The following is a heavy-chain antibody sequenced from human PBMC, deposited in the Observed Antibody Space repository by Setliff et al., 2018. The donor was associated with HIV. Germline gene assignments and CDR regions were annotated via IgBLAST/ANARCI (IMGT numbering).Heavy chain of an antibody. CDR3: ARPSLGIGGGSMFNN. J-gene: IGHJ4*02. D-gene: IGHD3-3*01. Sequence: SETLSLTCTVFGGSISGSNYYWGWIRQPPGKGLEWIANVHYSGSIYFNPSLRSRVAISVDTSPNQFSLRLRSVTAADTAVYYCARPSLGIGGGSMFNNWGQGTLVTVSS. V-gene: IGHV4-39*01. CDR1: GGSISGSNYY. CDR2: VHYSGSI.